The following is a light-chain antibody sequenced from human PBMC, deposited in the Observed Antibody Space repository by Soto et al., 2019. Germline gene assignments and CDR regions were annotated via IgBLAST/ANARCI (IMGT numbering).Light chain of an antibody. CDR1: QSVGSA. V-gene: IGKV3-15*01. CDR2: GAS. Sequence: EIVLTQSPDTLSLSPGERATVSCRASQSVGSAFGRYQQKPGQAPRLLIYGASTRAAGIPARFRGGGSGADFPLNISRMAPEDFAVYFCQNYNNWTQITFRQGTRLEI. J-gene: IGKJ5*01. CDR3: QNYNNWTQIT.